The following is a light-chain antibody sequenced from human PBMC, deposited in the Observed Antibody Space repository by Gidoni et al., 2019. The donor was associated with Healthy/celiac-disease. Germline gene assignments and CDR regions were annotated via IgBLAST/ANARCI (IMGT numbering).Light chain of an antibody. Sequence: ATINCKSSQSVLYNSNNKNYLAWYQQKPGQPPKLLIYWASTRESGVPDRFSGSGSGTDSQVTISSLQAEDVAVYYCQQYDSTPQAFGQGTKVEIK. J-gene: IGKJ1*01. CDR3: QQYDSTPQA. V-gene: IGKV4-1*01. CDR2: WAS. CDR1: QSVLYNSNNKNY.